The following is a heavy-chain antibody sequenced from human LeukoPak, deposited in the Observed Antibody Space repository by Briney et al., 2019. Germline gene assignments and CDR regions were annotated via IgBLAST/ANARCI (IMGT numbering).Heavy chain of an antibody. D-gene: IGHD5-12*01. V-gene: IGHV3-33*03. CDR1: GFTLSTFG. J-gene: IGHJ5*02. CDR3: ATDVGTSSHSSQLDP. Sequence: GGSLRFSCATAGFTLSTFGIHWVRQTPGKGLEWAAAIQSDGSKQYYGDSVKGRFTISRDSSKNTVYLQMNSLRDEDTAVYYCATDVGTSSHSSQLDPWGQGTLVTVSS. CDR2: IQSDGSKQ.